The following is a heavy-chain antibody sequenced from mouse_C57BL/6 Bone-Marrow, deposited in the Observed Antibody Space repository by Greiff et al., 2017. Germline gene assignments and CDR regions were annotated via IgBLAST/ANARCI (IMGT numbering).Heavy chain of an antibody. Sequence: QVQLQQPGAELVKPGASVKMSCKASGYTFTSYWITWVKQRPGQGLEWIGDIYPGSGSTNYNEKFKSKATLTVDTSSSTAYMQLSSLTSEDSAVYYCARWEFKTTVVAGAMDYWGQGTSVTVSS. V-gene: IGHV1-55*01. CDR2: IYPGSGST. D-gene: IGHD1-1*01. CDR3: ARWEFKTTVVAGAMDY. J-gene: IGHJ4*01. CDR1: GYTFTSYW.